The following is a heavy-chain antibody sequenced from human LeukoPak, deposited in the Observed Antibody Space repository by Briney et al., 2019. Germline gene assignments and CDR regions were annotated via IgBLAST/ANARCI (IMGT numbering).Heavy chain of an antibody. J-gene: IGHJ4*02. D-gene: IGHD4-17*01. CDR3: ARAWGTTVTTFFDY. Sequence: PSQTLSLTCAISGDSVSSNNAVWNWIRRSPSRGLEWLGRTYYRSKWYNEYAFSVRSRITINPDTSKNQFSLQLTSVTPEDTAVYYCARAWGTTVTTFFDYWGQGTLVTVSS. CDR2: TYYRSKWYN. CDR1: GDSVSSNNAV. V-gene: IGHV6-1*01.